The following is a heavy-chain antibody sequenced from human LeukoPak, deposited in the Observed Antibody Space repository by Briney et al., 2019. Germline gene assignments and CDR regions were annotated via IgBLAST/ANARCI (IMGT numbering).Heavy chain of an antibody. D-gene: IGHD4-17*01. CDR1: GYTFTTYA. CDR2: IDTSNGNT. Sequence: ASVKVSCKASGYTFTTYAIHWVRQAPGQRLEWMGWIDTSNGNTKYSQKFQGRVTMTRDTSASTAYMELSSLRSEDTTVYYCARGTNYGDYFVGDAFDLWGQGTMVTVSS. CDR3: ARGTNYGDYFVGDAFDL. J-gene: IGHJ3*01. V-gene: IGHV1-3*04.